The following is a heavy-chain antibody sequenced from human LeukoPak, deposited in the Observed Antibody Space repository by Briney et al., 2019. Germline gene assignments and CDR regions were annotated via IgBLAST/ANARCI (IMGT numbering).Heavy chain of an antibody. CDR2: INHSGST. Sequence: ASETLSLTCAVYGGSFSGYYWSWIRQPPGKGLEWIGEINHSGSTNYNPSLKSRVTISVDTSKNQFSLKLSSVTAADTAVYYCAREHGYCSGGSCYSNWFDPWGQGTLVTVSS. CDR1: GGSFSGYY. D-gene: IGHD2-15*01. CDR3: AREHGYCSGGSCYSNWFDP. J-gene: IGHJ5*02. V-gene: IGHV4-34*01.